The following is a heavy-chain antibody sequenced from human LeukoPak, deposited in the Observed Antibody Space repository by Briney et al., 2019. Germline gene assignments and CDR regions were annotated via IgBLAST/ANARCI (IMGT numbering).Heavy chain of an antibody. J-gene: IGHJ5*02. CDR2: INSDGSVT. V-gene: IGHV3-74*01. D-gene: IGHD6-19*01. Sequence: GRSQRLSCAASGFPFYSCWMHWVRQAPGKGLVWVSRINSDGSVTTYADSVKGRFSISRDNAKNTLYLQMNSLRAEDTAVYYCARGKAVAGTFSWFDPWGQGTLVTVSS. CDR3: ARGKAVAGTFSWFDP. CDR1: GFPFYSCW.